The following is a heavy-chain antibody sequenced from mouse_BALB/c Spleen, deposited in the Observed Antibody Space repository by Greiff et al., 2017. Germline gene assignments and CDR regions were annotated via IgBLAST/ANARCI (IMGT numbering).Heavy chain of an antibody. CDR2: ISSGGSYT. D-gene: IGHD1-1*02. Sequence: EVQLVESGGGLVKPGGSLKLSCAASGFTFSSYAMSWVRQSPEKRLEWVAEISSGGSYTYYPDTVTGRFTISRDNAKNTLYLEMSSLRSEDTAMYYCARDYGQTGAWFAYWGQGTLVTVSA. V-gene: IGHV5-9-4*01. J-gene: IGHJ3*01. CDR3: ARDYGQTGAWFAY. CDR1: GFTFSSYA.